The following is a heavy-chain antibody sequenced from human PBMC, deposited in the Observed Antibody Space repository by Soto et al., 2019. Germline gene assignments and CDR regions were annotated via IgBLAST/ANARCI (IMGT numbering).Heavy chain of an antibody. D-gene: IGHD1-26*01. CDR1: DFTSSNCG. Sequence: EVQLVESGEGWVHPGGSLGASCAAHDFTSSNCGMNWFRRPPGKGWEWVSYISIGVATIHYADSLRGRFTISRDSAKNLLFLQMNSVRAEDTAVYYCARHFVGYFDYWGQGTLVTVSS. CDR2: ISIGVATI. J-gene: IGHJ4*02. V-gene: IGHV3-48*01. CDR3: ARHFVGYFDY.